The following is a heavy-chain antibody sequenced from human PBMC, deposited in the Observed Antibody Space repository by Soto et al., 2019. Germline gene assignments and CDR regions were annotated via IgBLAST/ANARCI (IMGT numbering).Heavy chain of an antibody. Sequence: QVQLVQSGAEVRTPGSSVRVSCKASGRALRNNGITWVRQAPGQGLEWMGVIIPIFGTTKIAQKFQGRVTMTADKFTNTTYMNFSSLGFEGTAFYDCARSPGNTGYAYRGRFDPWGQGTLVTVSS. D-gene: IGHD5-12*01. CDR1: GRALRNNG. V-gene: IGHV1-69*06. J-gene: IGHJ5*02. CDR2: IIPIFGTT. CDR3: ARSPGNTGYAYRGRFDP.